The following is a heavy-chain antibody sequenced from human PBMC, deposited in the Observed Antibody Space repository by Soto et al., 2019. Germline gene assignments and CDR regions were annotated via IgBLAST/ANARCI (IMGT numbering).Heavy chain of an antibody. D-gene: IGHD3-3*01. V-gene: IGHV3-21*01. CDR3: ARDAATSYDFWSGYYTWYWFDP. J-gene: IGHJ5*02. Sequence: EVHLVESGGGLVQPGGSLRLSCAASGFTFSSYSMNWVRQAPGKGLEWVSSISSSSSYIYYADSVKGRFTISRDNAKNSLYLQMNSLRAEDTAVYYCARDAATSYDFWSGYYTWYWFDPWGQGTLVTVSS. CDR1: GFTFSSYS. CDR2: ISSSSSYI.